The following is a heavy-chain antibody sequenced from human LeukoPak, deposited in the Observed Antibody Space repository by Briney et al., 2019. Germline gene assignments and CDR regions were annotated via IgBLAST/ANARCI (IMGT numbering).Heavy chain of an antibody. Sequence: SETLSLTCTVSGGSISSSTYYWGWIRQPPGKGLEWIGTIYYSGSTYYNPSLQSRVTISVDTSKNQFSLKLSSVTAADTAVYYCARDPRSDGYPRAFDIWGQGTMVTVSS. CDR3: ARDPRSDGYPRAFDI. V-gene: IGHV4-39*07. CDR2: IYYSGST. D-gene: IGHD6-13*01. CDR1: GGSISSSTYY. J-gene: IGHJ3*02.